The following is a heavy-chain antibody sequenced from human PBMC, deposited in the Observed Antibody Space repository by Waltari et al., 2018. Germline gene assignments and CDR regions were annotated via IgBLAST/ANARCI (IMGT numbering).Heavy chain of an antibody. J-gene: IGHJ6*03. V-gene: IGHV1-2*02. CDR1: GYTFTAYY. D-gene: IGHD1-26*01. CDR2: INPTGHT. CDR3: ARGPSRGIYWGDRSDYMDV. Sequence: QVQLVQSGAELKQPGASVKVSCKASGYTFTAYYIHWVRQAPGQGLEWMGWINPTGHTNYAQKFQDRVTMTRDTSISTVYMELSRLRFDDTAVYYCARGPSRGIYWGDRSDYMDVWDTGTTVTVSS.